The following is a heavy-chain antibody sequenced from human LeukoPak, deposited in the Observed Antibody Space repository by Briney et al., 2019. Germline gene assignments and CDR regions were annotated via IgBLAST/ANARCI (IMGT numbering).Heavy chain of an antibody. CDR1: GFTFSSYA. J-gene: IGHJ3*02. D-gene: IGHD3-22*01. CDR3: AKTIVVVILPNDAFDI. CDR2: ISGSGGST. Sequence: QPGGCLRLSCAASGFTFSSYAMSWVRQAPGKGLEWVSAISGSGGSTYYADSVKGRFTISRDNSKNTLYLQMNSLRAEDTAVYYCAKTIVVVILPNDAFDIWGQGTMVTVSS. V-gene: IGHV3-23*01.